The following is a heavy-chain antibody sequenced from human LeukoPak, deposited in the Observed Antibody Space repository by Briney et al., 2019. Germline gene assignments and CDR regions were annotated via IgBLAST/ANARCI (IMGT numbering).Heavy chain of an antibody. D-gene: IGHD3-22*01. CDR3: AREEWYYDSSGYFNYYMDV. V-gene: IGHV4-61*02. CDR2: IYTSGST. Sequence: PSETLSLTCTVSGGSISSGSYYWSWIRQPAGKGLEWIGRIYTSGSTNYNPSLKSRVTISVDTSKNQFSLKLSSVTAADTAVYYCAREEWYYDSSGYFNYYMDVWGKGTTVTISS. CDR1: GGSISSGSYY. J-gene: IGHJ6*03.